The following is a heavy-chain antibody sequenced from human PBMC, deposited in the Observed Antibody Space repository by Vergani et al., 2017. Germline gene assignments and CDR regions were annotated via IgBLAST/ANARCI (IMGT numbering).Heavy chain of an antibody. Sequence: QMQLVQSGPEVKKPGTSVKVSCTASGFTFTSPAMQWVRQARGQRLEWIGWIVVGSGNTNYAQKFQERVTITRDMSTSTSYMELSSLRSEDTAVYYCAAGEVGADSWFDPWGQGTLVTVSS. CDR3: AAGEVGADSWFDP. CDR1: GFTFTSPA. J-gene: IGHJ5*02. CDR2: IVVGSGNT. V-gene: IGHV1-58*02. D-gene: IGHD1-26*01.